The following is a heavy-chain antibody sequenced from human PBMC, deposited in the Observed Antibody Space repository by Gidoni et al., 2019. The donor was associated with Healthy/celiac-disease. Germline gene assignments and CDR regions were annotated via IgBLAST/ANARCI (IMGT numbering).Heavy chain of an antibody. J-gene: IGHJ4*02. CDR3: TTGLYSSGWYEIDY. Sequence: EVQLVESGGGLVKPGGSLRLSCAASGFTFSNAWMSWVRQAPGKGLEWVGRIKSKTDGGTTDYAAPVKGRFTISRDDSKNTLYLQMNSLKTEDTAVYYCTTGLYSSGWYEIDYWGQGTLVTVSS. D-gene: IGHD6-19*01. V-gene: IGHV3-15*01. CDR2: IKSKTDGGTT. CDR1: GFTFSNAW.